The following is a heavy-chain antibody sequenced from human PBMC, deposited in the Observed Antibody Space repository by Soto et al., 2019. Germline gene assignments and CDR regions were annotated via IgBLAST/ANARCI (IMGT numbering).Heavy chain of an antibody. CDR2: MHYSGST. Sequence: PSEALSLTCTVFGGSINSYFWTWVRQSRGKGLEWVGCMHYSGSTYYNPSLTIRVTISVDTSKNQFSLKLSFVTAADTAVYYCARQGPIGYCSSTSCYTGPYGMDVWGQGTTVTVSS. D-gene: IGHD2-2*02. CDR3: ARQGPIGYCSSTSCYTGPYGMDV. CDR1: GGSINSYF. V-gene: IGHV4-59*08. J-gene: IGHJ6*02.